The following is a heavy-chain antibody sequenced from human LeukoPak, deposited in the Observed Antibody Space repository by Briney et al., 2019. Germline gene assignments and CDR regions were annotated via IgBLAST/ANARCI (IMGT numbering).Heavy chain of an antibody. CDR3: ARSGYDRFDY. J-gene: IGHJ4*02. CDR2: FSGSGGST. V-gene: IGHV3-23*01. Sequence: GGSLRLSCAASGFSFSSYALSWVRQAPGKGLEWVSAFSGSGGSTYYADSVKGRFTISRDNSKNTLYLQMNSLRAEDTAVYFCARSGYDRFDYWGQGTLVTVSS. CDR1: GFSFSSYA. D-gene: IGHD5-12*01.